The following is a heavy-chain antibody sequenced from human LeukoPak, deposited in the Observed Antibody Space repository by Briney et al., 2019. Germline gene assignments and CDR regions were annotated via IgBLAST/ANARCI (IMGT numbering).Heavy chain of an antibody. Sequence: SETLSLTCTVSGGSISSGGYYWRWIRQHPGKGLEWIGYIYYSGSTYYNPSLKSRVTISVDTSKNQFSLKLSSVTAADTAVYYCARSRVRGVFDYWGQGTLVTVSS. D-gene: IGHD3-10*01. CDR1: GGSISSGGYY. J-gene: IGHJ4*02. CDR3: ARSRVRGVFDY. CDR2: IYYSGST. V-gene: IGHV4-31*03.